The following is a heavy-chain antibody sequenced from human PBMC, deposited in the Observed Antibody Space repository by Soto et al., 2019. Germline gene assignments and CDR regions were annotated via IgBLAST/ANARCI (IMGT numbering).Heavy chain of an antibody. D-gene: IGHD1-26*01. CDR3: VRWVGHFDF. CDR1: GVSISGFH. Sequence: QVQLQESGPGLVKPSETLSLTCSVSGVSISGFHWSWIRQPPGKGLEWIGYVYYTGSTNYNPSFKSRVTISADTSKNQFSLKLTSVTAADTAVYYCVRWVGHFDFWGQGTLFTVSS. J-gene: IGHJ4*02. V-gene: IGHV4-59*03. CDR2: VYYTGST.